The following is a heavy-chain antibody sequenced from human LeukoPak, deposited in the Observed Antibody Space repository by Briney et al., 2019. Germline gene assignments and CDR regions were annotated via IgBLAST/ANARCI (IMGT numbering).Heavy chain of an antibody. J-gene: IGHJ4*02. Sequence: GGSLRLSWAASGFTFSSYAMSWVRQAPGKGLEWVSAISGSGGSTYYADSVKGRFTISRDNSKNTLYLQMNSLRAEDTAVYYCAKDPDTYYYDSSGYFDYWGQGTLVTVSS. CDR3: AKDPDTYYYDSSGYFDY. V-gene: IGHV3-23*01. CDR1: GFTFSSYA. D-gene: IGHD3-22*01. CDR2: ISGSGGST.